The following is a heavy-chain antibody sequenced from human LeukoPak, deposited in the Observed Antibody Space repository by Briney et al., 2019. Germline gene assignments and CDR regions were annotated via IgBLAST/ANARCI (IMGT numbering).Heavy chain of an antibody. J-gene: IGHJ4*02. CDR2: ISGSGGST. Sequence: GGSLRLSCAASGFTFSSYAMSWVRQAPGKGLEWVSAISGSGGSTYYSDSVKGRFTISRDNSKNTLYLQMYSLRAEDTAVYYCARDPCGGDCYGTDYWGQGTLVTVSS. D-gene: IGHD2-21*02. CDR1: GFTFSSYA. V-gene: IGHV3-23*01. CDR3: ARDPCGGDCYGTDY.